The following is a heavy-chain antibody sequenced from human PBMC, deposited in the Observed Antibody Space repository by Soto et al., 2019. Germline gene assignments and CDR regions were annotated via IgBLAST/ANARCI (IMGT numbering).Heavy chain of an antibody. CDR2: IYHSGST. V-gene: IGHV4-39*07. Sequence: PSETLSLTCTVSGGSISSGDYYWGWIRQPPGKGLEWIGSIYHSGSTYYNPSLKSRVTISVDTSKNQFSLKLSSVTAADTAVYYCARDLSVTRYYYYGMDVWGQGTTVSV. CDR1: GGSISSGDYY. D-gene: IGHD4-17*01. J-gene: IGHJ6*02. CDR3: ARDLSVTRYYYYGMDV.